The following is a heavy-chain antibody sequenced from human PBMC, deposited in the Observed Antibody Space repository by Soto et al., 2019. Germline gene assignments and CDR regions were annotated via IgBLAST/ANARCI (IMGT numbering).Heavy chain of an antibody. D-gene: IGHD2-15*01. CDR2: ISAYNGNT. CDR1: GYTFTSYG. CDR3: ARRDCSGGSWRFNYYYYGMDV. Sequence: GASVKVSCTASGYTFTSYGSSWVRQAPGQGLEWVGWISAYNGNTNYAQKLQGRVTMTTDTSTSTAYMELRSLRSDDTAVYYCARRDCSGGSWRFNYYYYGMDVWGQGTTVTVSS. V-gene: IGHV1-18*01. J-gene: IGHJ6*02.